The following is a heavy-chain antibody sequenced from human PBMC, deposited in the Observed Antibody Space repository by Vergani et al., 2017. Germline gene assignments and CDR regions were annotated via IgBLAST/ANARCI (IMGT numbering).Heavy chain of an antibody. CDR3: ARQIAAAGIPGGVAFDI. Sequence: EVQLVQSGAEVKKPGESLKLSCKGSGYSFTSYWIGWVRQMPGKGLEWMGIIYPGDSDTRYSPSFQGQVAISADKSFSTAYLQLSSLKASDTAMYYCARQIAAAGIPGGVAFDIWGQGTMVTVSS. CDR1: GYSFTSYW. J-gene: IGHJ3*02. CDR2: IYPGDSDT. D-gene: IGHD6-13*01. V-gene: IGHV5-51*01.